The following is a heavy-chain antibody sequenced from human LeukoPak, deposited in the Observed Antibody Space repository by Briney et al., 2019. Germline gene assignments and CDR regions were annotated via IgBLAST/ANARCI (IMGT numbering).Heavy chain of an antibody. CDR3: AGGVAVVGAADY. CDR1: GASIRSYY. V-gene: IGHV4-59*01. CDR2: RDKSGWS. J-gene: IGHJ4*02. D-gene: IGHD6-13*01. Sequence: SETLSLTCTVSGASIRSYYWSWIRQAPGKGLEWIGYRDKSGWSKFNPSLESRVSISVDMSENQFSLKVTSVGAADTAVYYCAGGVAVVGAADYWGQGTLVTVSS.